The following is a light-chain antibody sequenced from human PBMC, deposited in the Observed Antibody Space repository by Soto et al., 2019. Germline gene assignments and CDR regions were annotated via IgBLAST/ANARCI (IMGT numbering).Light chain of an antibody. J-gene: IGLJ1*01. V-gene: IGLV3-21*02. CDR1: KIGSES. CDR3: QLWDSSSDRYV. CDR2: DDS. Sequence: SYELTQPPSVSVAPGQTARITCGGNKIGSESVHWYQQKPGQAPVLAVYDDSDRPSGIPERFSGSNSGNTATLTISRVEAGDEADYYCQLWDSSSDRYVSGTGTRSPS.